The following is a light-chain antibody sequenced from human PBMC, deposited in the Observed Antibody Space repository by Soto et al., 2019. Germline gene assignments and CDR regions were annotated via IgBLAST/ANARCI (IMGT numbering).Light chain of an antibody. V-gene: IGKV3-11*01. Sequence: PGQRAPLSCMASQSIGNNLAWYQQKPGQTPRLLIFEASKRATGIPDRISGSGSGTDFTLTISSLEPEDFAVYYCQQRGHWPRTFGQGTKVDIK. J-gene: IGKJ1*01. CDR2: EAS. CDR1: QSIGNN. CDR3: QQRGHWPRT.